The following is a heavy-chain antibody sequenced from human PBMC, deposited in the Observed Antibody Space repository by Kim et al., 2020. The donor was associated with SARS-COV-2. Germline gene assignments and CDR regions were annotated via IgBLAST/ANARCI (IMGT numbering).Heavy chain of an antibody. J-gene: IGHJ4*02. CDR3: AKGAGAPFLFDY. Sequence: FYADAVKSRFTISRDDSENTLVLQMNSLSAEETAVQNCAKGAGAPFLFDYWGQGTRVTVSA. V-gene: IGHV3-23*01. D-gene: IGHD6-19*01.